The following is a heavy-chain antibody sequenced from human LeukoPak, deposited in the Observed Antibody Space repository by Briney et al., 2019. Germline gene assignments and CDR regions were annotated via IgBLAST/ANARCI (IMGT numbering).Heavy chain of an antibody. J-gene: IGHJ5*02. D-gene: IGHD3-10*01. CDR2: IYYSGST. Sequence: SETLSLTCTVSGGSISSYYWSWIRQPPGKGLEWIGYIYYSGSTNYNPSLKSRVTISVDTSKNQFSLKLSSVTAADTAVYYCAREGSTFGESSRWFDPWGQGTLVTVSS. V-gene: IGHV4-59*12. CDR3: AREGSTFGESSRWFDP. CDR1: GGSISSYY.